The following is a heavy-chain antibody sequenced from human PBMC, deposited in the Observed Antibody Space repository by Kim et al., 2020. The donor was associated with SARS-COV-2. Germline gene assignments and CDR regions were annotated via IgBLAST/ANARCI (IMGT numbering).Heavy chain of an antibody. CDR1: GFTFSSYV. Sequence: GGSLRLSCAASGFTFSSYVMSWVRQAPGKGLEWVSAISGSGDTYYADSVKGRFIISRDNSKNTLYLQMNSLRAEDTAVYYCAKDSGFPPLLDAFDSWGQGSVVTVSS. J-gene: IGHJ4*02. V-gene: IGHV3-23*01. CDR2: ISGSGDT. CDR3: AKDSGFPPLLDAFDS. D-gene: IGHD3-22*01.